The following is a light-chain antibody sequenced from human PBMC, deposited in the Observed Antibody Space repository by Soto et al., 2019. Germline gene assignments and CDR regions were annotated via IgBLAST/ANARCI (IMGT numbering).Light chain of an antibody. J-gene: IGKJ4*01. Sequence: EIVLTQSPATLSLSPGDRATLSCRASQSVSSYLAWYQQKPGQAPRLLIYDASNRATGIPARFSGSGSGTDFTLTISSLEPEAFAVYYCQQRSNWPLTFGGGTKVEIK. CDR1: QSVSSY. V-gene: IGKV3-11*01. CDR2: DAS. CDR3: QQRSNWPLT.